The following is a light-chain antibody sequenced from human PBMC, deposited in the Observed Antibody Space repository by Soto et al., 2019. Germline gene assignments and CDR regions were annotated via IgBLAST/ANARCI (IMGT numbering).Light chain of an antibody. CDR3: QSVDGKYVV. V-gene: IGLV6-57*04. CDR2: EDS. J-gene: IGLJ2*01. Sequence: NFMLTQPHSVSESPGQTVTISCTRSSGSLASDYVQWYQQRPGSAPINVIFEDSQRPSGVPDRFSGSIDSSSNSASLTISRLTTEDAADYYCQSVDGKYVVFGGGTQLTVL. CDR1: SGSLASDY.